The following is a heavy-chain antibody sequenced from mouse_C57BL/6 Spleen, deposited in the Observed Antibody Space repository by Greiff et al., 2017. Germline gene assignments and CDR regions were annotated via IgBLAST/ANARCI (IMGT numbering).Heavy chain of an antibody. CDR3: ASGSDGHWYFDV. J-gene: IGHJ1*03. D-gene: IGHD2-3*01. Sequence: QVQLQQPGAELVRPGTSVKLSCKASGYTFTSYWMHWVKQRPGQGLEWIGVIDPSDSYTNYNQKFKGKATLTVDTSSSTAYMQLSSLTSEDSAVYDCASGSDGHWYFDVWGTGTTVTVSS. CDR1: GYTFTSYW. CDR2: IDPSDSYT. V-gene: IGHV1-59*01.